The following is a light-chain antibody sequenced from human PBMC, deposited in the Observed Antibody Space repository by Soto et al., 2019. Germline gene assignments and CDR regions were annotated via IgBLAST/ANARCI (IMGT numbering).Light chain of an antibody. J-gene: IGKJ4*01. CDR3: QQYSSSPPLT. CDR2: GAS. CDR1: RSVGTF. V-gene: IGKV3-20*01. Sequence: IVLTQSPGTLSLSPGERVTLSCRASRSVGTFLAWYQQKPGQAPRLLIYGASSRATVIPDRFSGSGSGTDFTLTISRLEPEDFAVYYCQQYSSSPPLTFGGGTKVEIK.